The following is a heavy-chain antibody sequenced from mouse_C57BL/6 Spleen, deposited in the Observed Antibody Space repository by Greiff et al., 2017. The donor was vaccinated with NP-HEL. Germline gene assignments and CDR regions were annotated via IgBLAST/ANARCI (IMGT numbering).Heavy chain of an antibody. V-gene: IGHV1-55*01. D-gene: IGHD2-4*01. CDR2: IYPGSGST. Sequence: VQLQQPGAELVKPGASVKMSCKASGYTFTSYWITWVKQRPGQGLEWIGDIYPGSGSTNYNEKFKSKATLTVDTSSSTAYMQLSSLTSEDSAVYYCARRDYDYDPYYAMDYWGQGTSVTVSS. CDR3: ARRDYDYDPYYAMDY. J-gene: IGHJ4*01. CDR1: GYTFTSYW.